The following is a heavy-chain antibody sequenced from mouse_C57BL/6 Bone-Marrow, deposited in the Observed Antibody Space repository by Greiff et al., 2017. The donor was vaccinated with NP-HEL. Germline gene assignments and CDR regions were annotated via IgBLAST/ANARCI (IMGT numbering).Heavy chain of an antibody. CDR1: GYTFTSYW. Sequence: VQLQQPGAELVKPGASVKMSCKASGYTFTSYWITWVKQRPGQGLEWIGDIYPGSGSTNYNEKFKSKATLTADTSSSTAYMQLSSLTSEDSAVYYCALMYYDDDGGYFDYWGQGTTLTVSS. D-gene: IGHD2-4*01. CDR3: ALMYYDDDGGYFDY. J-gene: IGHJ2*01. V-gene: IGHV1-55*01. CDR2: IYPGSGST.